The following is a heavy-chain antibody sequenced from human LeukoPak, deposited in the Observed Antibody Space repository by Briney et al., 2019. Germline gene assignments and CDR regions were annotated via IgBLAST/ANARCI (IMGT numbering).Heavy chain of an antibody. J-gene: IGHJ3*02. V-gene: IGHV4-30-4*08. CDR1: GGSISSGDYY. CDR2: IYYSGST. CDR3: ARGVGGYQLEGNDAFDI. Sequence: SQTLSLTCTVSGGSISSGDYYWSWIRQPPGKGLEWIGYIYYSGSTYDNPSLKSRVTISVDTSKNQFSLKLSSVTAADTAVYYCARGVGGYQLEGNDAFDIWGQGTMVTVSS. D-gene: IGHD2-2*01.